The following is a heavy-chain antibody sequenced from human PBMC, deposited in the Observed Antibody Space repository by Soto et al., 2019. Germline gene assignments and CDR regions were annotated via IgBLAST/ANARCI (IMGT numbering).Heavy chain of an antibody. Sequence: ASVKVSCKASGYTFTSYYMHWVRQAPGQGXEWMGIINPSGGSTSYAQKFQGRVTMTRDTSTSTVYMELSSLRSEDTAVYYCARDSAHVPLYDYSNCPVYWGPGSLVTVSS. CDR1: GYTFTSYY. CDR2: INPSGGST. D-gene: IGHD4-4*01. J-gene: IGHJ4*01. V-gene: IGHV1-46*01. CDR3: ARDSAHVPLYDYSNCPVY.